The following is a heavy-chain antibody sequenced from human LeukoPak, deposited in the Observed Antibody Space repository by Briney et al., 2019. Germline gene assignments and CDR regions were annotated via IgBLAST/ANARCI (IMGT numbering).Heavy chain of an antibody. Sequence: SVKVSCKASGGTFSSYAISWVRQAPGQGREWMGGIIPIFGTTNYAQKFQGRVTITSAESTSPAYMELSSLRSEDTAVYFCARSHYSSYWDNGPHYYYYYMDVWGKGTTVTVSS. D-gene: IGHD6-6*01. CDR1: GGTFSSYA. CDR2: IIPIFGTT. V-gene: IGHV1-69*13. CDR3: ARSHYSSYWDNGPHYYYYYMDV. J-gene: IGHJ6*03.